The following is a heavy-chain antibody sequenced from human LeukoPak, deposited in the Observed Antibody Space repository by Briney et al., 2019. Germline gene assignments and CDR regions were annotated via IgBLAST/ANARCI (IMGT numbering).Heavy chain of an antibody. Sequence: SETLSLTCTVSGGSISSRSYYWGWIRQPPGKGLEWIGTFYSSGSTYYNPSLKSRVTISIDTSKNQFSLKLSSVTAADAAVYYCARHQTLGIVYFDSWGQGTLVTVSS. CDR2: FYSSGST. V-gene: IGHV4-39*01. D-gene: IGHD7-27*01. CDR1: GGSISSRSYY. J-gene: IGHJ4*02. CDR3: ARHQTLGIVYFDS.